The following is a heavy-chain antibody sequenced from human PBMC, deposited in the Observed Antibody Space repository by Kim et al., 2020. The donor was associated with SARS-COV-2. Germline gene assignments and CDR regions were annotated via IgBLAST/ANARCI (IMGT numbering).Heavy chain of an antibody. CDR1: GGSIRSSNSH. CDR2: VYYSGNT. D-gene: IGHD1-26*01. Sequence: SETLSLTCTVSGGSIRSSNSHWAWIRQPPAKGLEWIGNVYYSGNTFYNPSLKSRVTISLQTSENQFSLELTSVTAADTAVYYCARVQTIGICGRGWFDP. J-gene: IGHJ5*02. V-gene: IGHV4-39*02. CDR3: ARVQTIGICGRGWFDP.